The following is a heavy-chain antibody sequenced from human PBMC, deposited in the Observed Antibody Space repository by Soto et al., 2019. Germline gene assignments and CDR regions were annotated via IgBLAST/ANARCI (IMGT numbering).Heavy chain of an antibody. J-gene: IGHJ4*02. V-gene: IGHV3-30-3*01. D-gene: IGHD5-18*01. CDR3: AKDRRHSYGPFDY. Sequence: LRLSCAASGFTFSTYALHWVRQAPGKGLEWVAVISYDGSNKYYADSVKGRFYISRDKSKNTLYLQMNSLRAEDTAVYYCAKDRRHSYGPFDYWGQGTLVTVSS. CDR2: ISYDGSNK. CDR1: GFTFSTYA.